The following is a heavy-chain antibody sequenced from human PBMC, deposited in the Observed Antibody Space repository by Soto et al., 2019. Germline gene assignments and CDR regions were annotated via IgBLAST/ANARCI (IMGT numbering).Heavy chain of an antibody. Sequence: GVSVKVSCKSSGYTFLNHDINWVRQAPGQGLEWMGWMVPDSGRTGYAKKYQGRVTMTRNTSTSTAYMELNSLRAEDTAVYYCARDRGPSFDYGADDAFDIWGQGTVVTVSS. CDR2: MVPDSGRT. CDR1: GYTFLNHD. D-gene: IGHD4-17*01. J-gene: IGHJ3*02. CDR3: ARDRGPSFDYGADDAFDI. V-gene: IGHV1-8*01.